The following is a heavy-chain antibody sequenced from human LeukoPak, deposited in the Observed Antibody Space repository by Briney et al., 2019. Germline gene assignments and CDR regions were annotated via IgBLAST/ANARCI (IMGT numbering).Heavy chain of an antibody. Sequence: ASVKVSCKASGYTFTSNYIHWVRQAPGQGLEWMGMIYPRDGSTSYAQKFQGRVTVTRDTSTSTVHMELSGLRSEDTAVYYCARDQEGFDYWGQGTLVIVSS. V-gene: IGHV1-46*01. CDR1: GYTFTSNY. CDR3: ARDQEGFDY. CDR2: IYPRDGST. J-gene: IGHJ4*02.